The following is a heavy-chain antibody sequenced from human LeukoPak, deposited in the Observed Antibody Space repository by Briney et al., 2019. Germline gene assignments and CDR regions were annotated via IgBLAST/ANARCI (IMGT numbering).Heavy chain of an antibody. V-gene: IGHV3-33*01. D-gene: IGHD6-19*01. CDR2: TWADGNRK. Sequence: PGGSLRLSCAASGLSLRIFGMHWVRQAPGKGLEWVAVTWADGNRKYYADSVKGRFSISRDDSKNTVYLQLNSLRADDTAVYYCARDRYSSGWYGDFDCWGQGTLVTVSS. J-gene: IGHJ4*02. CDR3: ARDRYSSGWYGDFDC. CDR1: GLSLRIFG.